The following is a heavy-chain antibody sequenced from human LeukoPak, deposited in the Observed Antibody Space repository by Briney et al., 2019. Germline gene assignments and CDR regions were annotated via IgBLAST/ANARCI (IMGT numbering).Heavy chain of an antibody. V-gene: IGHV3-23*01. Sequence: GGSLRLSCAASGFTFSSYAMSWVRQAPGKGLEWVSAISGSGGRTYYADSVKGRFTISRDNSKNTLYLQMNSLRAEDTAVYYCAKGRLMVGVYFDYWGQGTLVTVSS. J-gene: IGHJ4*02. CDR3: AKGRLMVGVYFDY. CDR2: ISGSGGRT. D-gene: IGHD3-10*02. CDR1: GFTFSSYA.